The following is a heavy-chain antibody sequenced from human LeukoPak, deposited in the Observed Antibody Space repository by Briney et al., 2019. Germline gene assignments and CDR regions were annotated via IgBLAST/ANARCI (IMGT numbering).Heavy chain of an antibody. Sequence: ASVKVSCKASGYTFTSYGISWVRQAPGQGLEWMGWISAYNGNTNYAQKLQGRVTMTTDTSTSTAYMELRSLRSDDTAVYYCARVPGIAALAGNFDYWGQGTLVTVAS. CDR1: GYTFTSYG. CDR3: ARVPGIAALAGNFDY. D-gene: IGHD6-25*01. V-gene: IGHV1-18*01. J-gene: IGHJ4*02. CDR2: ISAYNGNT.